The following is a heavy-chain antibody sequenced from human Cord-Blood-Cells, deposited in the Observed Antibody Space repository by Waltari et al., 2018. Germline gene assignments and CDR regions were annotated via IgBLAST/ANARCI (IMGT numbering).Heavy chain of an antibody. J-gene: IGHJ4*02. CDR2: IYYSGST. V-gene: IGHV4-61*01. CDR3: ARYSSSWYYFDY. D-gene: IGHD6-13*01. Sequence: QVQLQESGPGLVKPSETLSLTCTVPGGSVSSGSYYWSWFRQPPGKGLEWIGYIYYSGSTNYNPSLKSRVTISVDTSKNQFSLKLSSVTAADTAVYYCARYSSSWYYFDYWGQGTLVTVSS. CDR1: GGSVSSGSYY.